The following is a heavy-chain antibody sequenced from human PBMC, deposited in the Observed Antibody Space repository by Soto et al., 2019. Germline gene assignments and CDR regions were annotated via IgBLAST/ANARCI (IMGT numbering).Heavy chain of an antibody. D-gene: IGHD2-15*01. CDR2: IYSGGST. V-gene: IGHV3-53*01. J-gene: IGHJ6*02. CDR3: ARDQRSKVDYYYGMDV. CDR1: GFTVSSNY. Sequence: EVQLVESGGGLIQPGGSLRLSCAASGFTVSSNYMSWVRQAPGKGLEWVSVIYSGGSTYYADSVKGRFTISRDNSKNTLYSQMNSLRAEDTAVYYCARDQRSKVDYYYGMDVWGQGTTVTVSS.